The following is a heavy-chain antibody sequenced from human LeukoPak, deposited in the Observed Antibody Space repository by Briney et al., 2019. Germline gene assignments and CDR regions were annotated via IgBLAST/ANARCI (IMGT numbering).Heavy chain of an antibody. V-gene: IGHV3-30*02. Sequence: PGGSLRLSCAASGFTFSSYGMHWVRQAPGKGLEWVSFTRYDGSNKYYADSVKGRFTISRDNSKNTLYLQMNSLRTEDTAVYYCAKPPLDDTFAFGYWGQGTLVTVSS. CDR1: GFTFSSYG. J-gene: IGHJ4*02. CDR3: AKPPLDDTFAFGY. D-gene: IGHD3-22*01. CDR2: TRYDGSNK.